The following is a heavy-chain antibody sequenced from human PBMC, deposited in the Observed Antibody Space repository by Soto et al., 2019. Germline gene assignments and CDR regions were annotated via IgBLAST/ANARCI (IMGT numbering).Heavy chain of an antibody. D-gene: IGHD3-10*01. CDR2: ISYDGSNK. J-gene: IGHJ6*02. CDR1: GFTFSSYA. CDR3: AKDVGSGIYYYGMDV. V-gene: IGHV3-30-3*01. Sequence: GGSLRLSCAASGFTFSSYAMHWVRQAPGKGLNWLAVISYDGSNKYYADSVKGRFTISRDNSKNTLYLQMNSLRAEDTAVYYCAKDVGSGIYYYGMDVWGQGTTVTVSS.